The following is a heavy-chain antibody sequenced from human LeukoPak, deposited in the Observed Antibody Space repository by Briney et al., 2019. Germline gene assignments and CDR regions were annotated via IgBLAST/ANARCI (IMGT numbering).Heavy chain of an antibody. CDR3: ASRPVVAAVNWFDP. CDR2: IYYSGST. D-gene: IGHD2-15*01. J-gene: IGHJ5*02. Sequence: SETLSLTCTVSGGSISSSSYYWGWIRPPPGKGLEWIGSIYYSGSTYYNPPLKSRVTISVDTSKNQFSLKLSSVTAADTAVYYCASRPVVAAVNWFDPWGQGTLVTVSS. CDR1: GGSISSSSYY. V-gene: IGHV4-39*01.